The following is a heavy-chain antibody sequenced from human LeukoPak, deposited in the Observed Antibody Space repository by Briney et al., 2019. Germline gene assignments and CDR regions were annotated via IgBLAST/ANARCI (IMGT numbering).Heavy chain of an antibody. D-gene: IGHD3-22*01. Sequence: GGSLRLSCAASGFTFDDYAMHWVRQAPGKGLEWVSLISGDGDSTYYADSVKGRFTISRDNSKNSLYLQMNSLRTEDTALYYCASGPSYYDSSGYYLVSPFDYWGQGTLVTVSS. V-gene: IGHV3-43*02. CDR3: ASGPSYYDSSGYYLVSPFDY. CDR1: GFTFDDYA. CDR2: ISGDGDST. J-gene: IGHJ4*02.